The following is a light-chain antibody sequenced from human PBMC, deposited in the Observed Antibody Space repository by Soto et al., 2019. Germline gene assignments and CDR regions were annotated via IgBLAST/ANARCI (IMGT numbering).Light chain of an antibody. CDR3: QHYNSYSEA. Sequence: IHITQTSSTLSEPVLHRVTITCRASQTISSWLAWYQQKPGKAPKLLIYKASTLKSVVPSRFSGSGSGTEFTLTISSLQPDDFATYYCQHYNSYSEAFGQGTKVDIK. V-gene: IGKV1-5*03. CDR2: KAS. CDR1: QTISSW. J-gene: IGKJ1*01.